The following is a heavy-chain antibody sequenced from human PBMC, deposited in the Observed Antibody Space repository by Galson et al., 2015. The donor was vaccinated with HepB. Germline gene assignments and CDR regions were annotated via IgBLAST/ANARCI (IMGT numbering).Heavy chain of an antibody. J-gene: IGHJ6*02. V-gene: IGHV3-7*03. CDR1: GFTFSSQW. Sequence: SLRLSCAASGFTFSSQWMSWVRQAPGKGLEWVANIKPDGSEKYYVDSVKGRFTISRDNAKNSLSLQMNSLRAEDTAVYFCARDRPVPAAMMFYYVMDVWGQGTTVTVSS. D-gene: IGHD2-2*01. CDR2: IKPDGSEK. CDR3: ARDRPVPAAMMFYYVMDV.